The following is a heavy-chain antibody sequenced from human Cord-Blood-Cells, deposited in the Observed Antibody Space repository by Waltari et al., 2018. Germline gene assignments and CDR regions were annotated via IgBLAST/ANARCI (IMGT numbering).Heavy chain of an antibody. Sequence: QVQLVESGGGVVQPGRSLRLSCAASGFTFSSYAMHWVRQAPGKGLEWVAVISYDGSNKYYADSVKGRFTISRDNSKNTLYLQMNSLRAEDTAVYYCARDWLLDYWGQGTLVTVSS. D-gene: IGHD3-9*01. V-gene: IGHV3-30-3*01. CDR1: GFTFSSYA. CDR3: ARDWLLDY. J-gene: IGHJ4*02. CDR2: ISYDGSNK.